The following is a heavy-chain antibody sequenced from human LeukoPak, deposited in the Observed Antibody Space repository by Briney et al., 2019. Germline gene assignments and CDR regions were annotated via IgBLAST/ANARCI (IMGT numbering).Heavy chain of an antibody. Sequence: GASVKVSCKASGYTFTGYYMHWVRQAPGQGLEWMGWINPNSGGTNYAQKLQGRVTMTRDTSISTAYMEPSRLRSDDTAVYYCARVGGYSSSWYIIDYWGQGTLVTVSS. V-gene: IGHV1-2*02. J-gene: IGHJ4*02. CDR2: INPNSGGT. CDR3: ARVGGYSSSWYIIDY. CDR1: GYTFTGYY. D-gene: IGHD6-13*01.